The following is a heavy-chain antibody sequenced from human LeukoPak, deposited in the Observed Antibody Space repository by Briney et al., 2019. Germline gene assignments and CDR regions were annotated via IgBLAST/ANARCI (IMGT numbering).Heavy chain of an antibody. CDR2: ISYDGSNK. J-gene: IGHJ4*02. Sequence: PGGSLRLSCAASGFTFSSYAMHWVRQAPGKGLEWVAVISYDGSNKYYADSVKGRFTISRDNSKNTLYLQMNSLRAEDTAVYYCARAGATTFHYYFDYWGQGTLVTVSS. CDR3: ARAGATTFHYYFDY. CDR1: GFTFSSYA. D-gene: IGHD4-17*01. V-gene: IGHV3-30-3*01.